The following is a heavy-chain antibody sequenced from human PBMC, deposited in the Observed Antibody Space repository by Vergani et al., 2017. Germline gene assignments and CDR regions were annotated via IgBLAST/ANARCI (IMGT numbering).Heavy chain of an antibody. CDR1: GYTFTSYG. D-gene: IGHD2-2*01. CDR3: ARDPDIVVVPAAPYYYYYYGMDV. V-gene: IGHV1-18*04. CDR2: ISAYTGNT. J-gene: IGHJ6*02. Sequence: QVQLVQSGAEVKKPGASVQVSCKASGYTFTSYGISWVRQAPGPGLEWMGWISAYTGNTNYAQKLQGRVTMTTDTSTSTAYMELRSLRSDDTAVYYCARDPDIVVVPAAPYYYYYYGMDVWGQGTTVTVSS.